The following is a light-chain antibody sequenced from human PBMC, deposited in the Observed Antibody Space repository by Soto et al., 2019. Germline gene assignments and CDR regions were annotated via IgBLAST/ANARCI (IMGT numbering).Light chain of an antibody. CDR1: QSVSSS. J-gene: IGKJ1*01. Sequence: EIVLTQSPATLSLSPGERATLSCRASQSVSSSLAWYQQKPGQAPRLLIYDASNRATGIPARFSGSGSGTDFTLTISSLEPEDFAVYYCQQRSNWPPTFGQGTTVEIK. CDR2: DAS. CDR3: QQRSNWPPT. V-gene: IGKV3-11*01.